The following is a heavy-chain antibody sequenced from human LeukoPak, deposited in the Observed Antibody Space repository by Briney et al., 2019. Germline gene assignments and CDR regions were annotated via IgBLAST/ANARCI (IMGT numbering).Heavy chain of an antibody. Sequence: GGSLRLSCAASGFTFSSYAMSWVRQAPGKGLEWVSAISGSGGSTYYADSVKGRFTISRDNSKNTLYLQMNSLRAEDTAVYCCAKAGIVVVITPNGFDYWGQGTLVTVSS. CDR2: ISGSGGST. D-gene: IGHD3-22*01. CDR1: GFTFSSYA. V-gene: IGHV3-23*01. J-gene: IGHJ4*02. CDR3: AKAGIVVVITPNGFDY.